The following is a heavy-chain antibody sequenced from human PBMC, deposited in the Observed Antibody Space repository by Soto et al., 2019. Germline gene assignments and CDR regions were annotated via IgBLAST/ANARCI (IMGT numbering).Heavy chain of an antibody. V-gene: IGHV4-39*01. CDR3: ARLNGYCISTNCHGYYGMDV. D-gene: IGHD2-2*03. J-gene: IGHJ6*02. CDR2: IYSSENT. Sequence: SETLSLTCTVYGDSVSTNIYSWGWIRQSPGKGLEWIGTIYSSENTYYNPSLLSRVTISVDTSKNEFSLRLSSVTAADTAVYYCARLNGYCISTNCHGYYGMDVWGQGTTVTVSS. CDR1: GDSVSTNIYS.